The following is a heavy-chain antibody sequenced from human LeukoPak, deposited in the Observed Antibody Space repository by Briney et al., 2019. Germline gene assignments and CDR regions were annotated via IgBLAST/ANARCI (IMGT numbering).Heavy chain of an antibody. V-gene: IGHV4-31*03. CDR3: AGGLVVVAAILTGWFDP. CDR1: GGSISSGGYY. J-gene: IGHJ5*02. Sequence: PSETLSLTCTVSGGSISSGGYYWSWIRQHPGKGLEWIGYIYYSGSTYYNPSLKSRVTISVDTSKNQFSLKLSSVTAADTAVYYCAGGLVVVAAILTGWFDPWGQGTLVTVSS. D-gene: IGHD2-15*01. CDR2: IYYSGST.